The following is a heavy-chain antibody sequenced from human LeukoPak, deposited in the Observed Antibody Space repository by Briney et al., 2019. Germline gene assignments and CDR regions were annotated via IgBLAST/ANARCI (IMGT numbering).Heavy chain of an antibody. Sequence: RGSLRLSCAASGFTFSSYSMNWVRQAPGKGLEWVSSISSSSSYIYYADSVKGRFTISRDNAKNSLYLQMNSLRAEDTAVYYCARDLGFDAFDIWGQGTMVTVSS. V-gene: IGHV3-21*01. CDR2: ISSSSSYI. CDR3: ARDLGFDAFDI. J-gene: IGHJ3*02. CDR1: GFTFSSYS. D-gene: IGHD7-27*01.